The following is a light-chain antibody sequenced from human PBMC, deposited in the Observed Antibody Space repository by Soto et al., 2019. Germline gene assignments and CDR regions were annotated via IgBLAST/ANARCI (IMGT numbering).Light chain of an antibody. CDR2: GAS. CDR1: QSINAH. Sequence: EVVMTQSPATLSVSPGERVTLSCRASQSINAHLAWYPQKPGQAPRLLIHGASTRATGIPARFSGSGFRTEFILTISSLQSEDFPVYYCQQYNTWLWTFGQGTKVEIQ. V-gene: IGKV3-15*01. CDR3: QQYNTWLWT. J-gene: IGKJ1*01.